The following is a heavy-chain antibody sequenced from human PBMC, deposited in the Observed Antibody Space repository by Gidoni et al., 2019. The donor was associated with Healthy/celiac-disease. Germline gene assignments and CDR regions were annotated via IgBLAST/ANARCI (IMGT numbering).Heavy chain of an antibody. J-gene: IGHJ6*02. V-gene: IGHV3-64*01. Sequence: APGKGLEYVSAISSNGGSTYYANSVKGRFTISRDNSKNTLYLQMGSLRAEDMAVYYCARVTPRGMDVWGQGTTVTVSS. CDR2: ISSNGGST. CDR3: ARVTPRGMDV. D-gene: IGHD1-20*01.